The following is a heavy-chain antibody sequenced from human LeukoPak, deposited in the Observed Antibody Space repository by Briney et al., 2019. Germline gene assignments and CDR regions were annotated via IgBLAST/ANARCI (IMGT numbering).Heavy chain of an antibody. CDR3: ARGPGVCSSTSCYDYYYYGMDV. CDR2: IIPILGIA. Sequence: SVKVSCQASGGTFSSYAIRWVRQAPGQGLEWMGRIIPILGIANYAQKFQGRVTITADKSTSIAYMELSSLRSEDTAVYYCARGPGVCSSTSCYDYYYYGMDVWGQGTTVTVSS. D-gene: IGHD2-2*01. V-gene: IGHV1-69*04. CDR1: GGTFSSYA. J-gene: IGHJ6*02.